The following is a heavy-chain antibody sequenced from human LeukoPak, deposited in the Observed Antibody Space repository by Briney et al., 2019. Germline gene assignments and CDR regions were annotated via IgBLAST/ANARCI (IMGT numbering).Heavy chain of an antibody. CDR3: ARGKRQWLVIDY. D-gene: IGHD6-19*01. V-gene: IGHV4-39*07. CDR1: GGSISSSSYY. J-gene: IGHJ4*02. CDR2: IYYSGST. Sequence: KPSETLSLTCTVSGGSISSSSYYWGWIRQPPGKGLEWIGSIYYSGSTNYNPSLKSRVTISVDTSKNQFSLKLSSVTAADTAVYYCARGKRQWLVIDYWGQGTLVTVSS.